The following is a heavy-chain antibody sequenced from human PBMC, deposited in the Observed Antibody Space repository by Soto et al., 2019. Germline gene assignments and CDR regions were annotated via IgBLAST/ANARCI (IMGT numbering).Heavy chain of an antibody. CDR3: TRAGDSGAWISN. D-gene: IGHD7-27*01. Sequence: QVQLVQSGAEVKKPGASVKVSCKASGYTFTNNGINWVRQATGQGLEWMGWMNPSTGETGYTQKFQGRLAMTRDTSITTAYMELTSLTSEGTAVYYCTRAGDSGAWISNWGQGTLVTVSS. J-gene: IGHJ4*02. CDR1: GYTFTNNG. V-gene: IGHV1-8*01. CDR2: MNPSTGET.